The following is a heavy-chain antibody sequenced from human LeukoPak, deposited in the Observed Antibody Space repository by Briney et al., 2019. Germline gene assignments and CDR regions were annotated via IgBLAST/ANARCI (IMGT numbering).Heavy chain of an antibody. Sequence: ASVKVSCKASGYTFTSYGISWVRQAPGQGLAWMGWISAYNDNTNYAQRLQGRVTMTTDTSTSTAYMELRTLRSDDTAVYYCARVGSWFGAKYFDYWGQGTLVTVSS. V-gene: IGHV1-18*01. D-gene: IGHD3-10*01. J-gene: IGHJ4*02. CDR2: ISAYNDNT. CDR1: GYTFTSYG. CDR3: ARVGSWFGAKYFDY.